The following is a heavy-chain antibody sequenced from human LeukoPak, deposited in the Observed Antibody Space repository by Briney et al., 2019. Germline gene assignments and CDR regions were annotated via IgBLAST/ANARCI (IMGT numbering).Heavy chain of an antibody. CDR3: ARERFGEFEYYYYYMDV. Sequence: GGSLRLSCAASGFTFSSYWMSWVRQAPGKGLEWVANIKQDGSEKYYVDSVKGRFTISRDNAKNSLYLQMNSLRAEDTAVYYCARERFGEFEYYYYYMDVWGKGTTVTVSS. V-gene: IGHV3-7*01. J-gene: IGHJ6*03. CDR2: IKQDGSEK. D-gene: IGHD3-10*01. CDR1: GFTFSSYW.